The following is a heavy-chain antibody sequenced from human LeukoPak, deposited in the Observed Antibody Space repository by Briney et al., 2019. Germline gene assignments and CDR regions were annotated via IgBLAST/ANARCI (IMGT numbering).Heavy chain of an antibody. CDR1: GFTFSSYG. V-gene: IGHV3-30*18. CDR2: ISYEGSNK. CDR3: AKDESVVVVAATSFDY. J-gene: IGHJ4*02. D-gene: IGHD2-15*01. Sequence: GGSLRLSCAASGFTFSSYGMHWVRQAPGKGLEWVAVISYEGSNKYYADSVKGRFTISRDNSKNTLYLQMNSLRAEDTAVYYCAKDESVVVVAATSFDYWGQGTLVTVSS.